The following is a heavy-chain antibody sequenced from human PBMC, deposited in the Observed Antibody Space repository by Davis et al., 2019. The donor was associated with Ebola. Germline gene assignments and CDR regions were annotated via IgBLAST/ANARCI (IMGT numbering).Heavy chain of an antibody. J-gene: IGHJ6*04. D-gene: IGHD3-3*01. CDR2: ISAYNGNT. CDR1: GYTFTSYG. CDR3: ARVPYYDFWSGYYGVYYYYGMDV. Sequence: ASVKVSCKASGYTFTSYGISWVRQAPGQGLEWMGWISAYNGNTNYAQKLQGRVTMTTDTSTSTAYMELRSLRSDDTAVYYCARVPYYDFWSGYYGVYYYYGMDVWGKGTTVTVSS. V-gene: IGHV1-18*04.